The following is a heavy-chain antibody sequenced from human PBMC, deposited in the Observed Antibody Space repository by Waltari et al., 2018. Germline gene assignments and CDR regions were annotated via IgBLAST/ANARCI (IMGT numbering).Heavy chain of an antibody. CDR2: IYHSGST. CDR3: ARRPGYSSPFDY. V-gene: IGHV4-38-2*01. D-gene: IGHD6-19*01. J-gene: IGHJ4*02. Sequence: QVQLQESGPGLVKPSETLSLPCAVPGYPISSGYYWGWIRQPPGKGLEWIGSIYHSGSTYYNPSLKSRVTISVDTSKNQFALKLSSVTAADTAVYYCARRPGYSSPFDYWGQGTLVTVSS. CDR1: GYPISSGYY.